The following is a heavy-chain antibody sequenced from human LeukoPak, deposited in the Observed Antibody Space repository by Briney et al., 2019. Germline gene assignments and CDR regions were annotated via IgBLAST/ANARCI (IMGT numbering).Heavy chain of an antibody. V-gene: IGHV3-11*01. J-gene: IGHJ5*02. CDR2: ISGSGHDI. Sequence: PGGSLRLSCAASGFTFSDSYVTWVRQAPGKGVEWVAYISGSGHDINYSESAKGRFTISRDNSKNSLYLQMNSLRVEDTAFYYCARDDLLHRNWFDPWGQGTLVTVSS. D-gene: IGHD3-22*01. CDR3: ARDDLLHRNWFDP. CDR1: GFTFSDSY.